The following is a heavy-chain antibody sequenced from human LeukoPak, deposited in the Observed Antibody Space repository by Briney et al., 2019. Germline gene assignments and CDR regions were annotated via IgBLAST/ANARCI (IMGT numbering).Heavy chain of an antibody. J-gene: IGHJ3*02. CDR3: ARGGGNSEDDAFDI. D-gene: IGHD4-23*01. Sequence: SETLSLTCTVSGGSISSSSYYRGWIRQPPGKGLEWIGSIYYSGSTYYNPSLKSRVTISVDTSKNQFSLKLSSVTAADTAVYYCARGGGNSEDDAFDIWGQGTMVTVSS. CDR2: IYYSGST. CDR1: GGSISSSSYY. V-gene: IGHV4-39*07.